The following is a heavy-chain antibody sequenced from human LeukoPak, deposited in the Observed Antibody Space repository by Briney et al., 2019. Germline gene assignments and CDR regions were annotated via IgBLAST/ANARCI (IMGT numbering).Heavy chain of an antibody. CDR2: IYYSGST. CDR1: GGSISSYY. Sequence: TETLSLTCTVSGGSISSYYWSWIRQPPGKGLEWIGYIYYSGSTNYNPSLKSRVTISVDTSKNQFSLKLSSVTAADTAVYYCARGCWGKAARRWYYFDYWGQGTLVTVSS. J-gene: IGHJ4*02. CDR3: ARGCWGKAARRWYYFDY. V-gene: IGHV4-59*01. D-gene: IGHD6-6*01.